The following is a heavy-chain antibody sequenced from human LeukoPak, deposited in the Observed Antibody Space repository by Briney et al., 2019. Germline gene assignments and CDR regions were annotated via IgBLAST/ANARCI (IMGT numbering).Heavy chain of an antibody. CDR3: ARSPPGYYDSSAEFDY. D-gene: IGHD3-22*01. CDR1: GYSISSGYY. Sequence: PSETLSLTCTVSGYSISSGYYWGWIRQPPGKGLEWIGSIYHSGSTYYNPSLKSRVTISVDTSKNQFSLKLSPVTAADTAVYYCARSPPGYYDSSAEFDYWGQGTLVTVSS. J-gene: IGHJ4*02. CDR2: IYHSGST. V-gene: IGHV4-38-2*02.